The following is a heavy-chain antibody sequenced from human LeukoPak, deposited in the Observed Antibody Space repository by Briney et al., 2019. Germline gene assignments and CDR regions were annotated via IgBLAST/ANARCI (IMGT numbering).Heavy chain of an antibody. J-gene: IGHJ4*02. CDR2: IYYSGST. CDR1: GGSISSGDYY. CDR3: ARAHAPLVGATFDY. D-gene: IGHD1-26*01. V-gene: IGHV4-30-4*08. Sequence: PSETLSFNCTVSGGSISSGDYYWRWIRQPPGKGLEWIGYIYYSGSTYYNPSIKSRVTISVDTSKNQFSLKLSSVTAADTAVYYCARAHAPLVGATFDYWGQGTLVTVSS.